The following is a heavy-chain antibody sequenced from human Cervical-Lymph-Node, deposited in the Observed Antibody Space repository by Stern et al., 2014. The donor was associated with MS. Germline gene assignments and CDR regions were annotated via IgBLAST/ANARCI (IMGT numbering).Heavy chain of an antibody. Sequence: EVQLEESGAEVKKPGDSLKISCKGSGYTFTNNWIAWVRQMPGKGLEWMGIIYPDDSDISYSPSLQGQVTISADKSISTASLQWSSLKAADSAVYYCASPPPRRKWDDPNYGMDVWGQGTTVTVSS. CDR3: ASPPPRRKWDDPNYGMDV. V-gene: IGHV5-51*03. D-gene: IGHD1-1*01. CDR2: IYPDDSDI. J-gene: IGHJ6*02. CDR1: GYTFTNNW.